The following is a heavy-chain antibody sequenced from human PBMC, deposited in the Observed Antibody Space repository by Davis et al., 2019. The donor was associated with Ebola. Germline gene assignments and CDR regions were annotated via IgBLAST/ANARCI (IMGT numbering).Heavy chain of an antibody. CDR3: ARPLYDSSGYYSDYFDY. CDR2: ISWDGGST. J-gene: IGHJ4*02. CDR1: GFTFDDYT. Sequence: PGGSLRLSCAASGFTFDDYTMHWVRQAPGKGLEWVSLISWDGGSTYYADSVKGRFTISRDNSKNSLYLQMNSLRTEDTAVYYCARPLYDSSGYYSDYFDYWGQGTLVTVSS. D-gene: IGHD3-22*01. V-gene: IGHV3-43*01.